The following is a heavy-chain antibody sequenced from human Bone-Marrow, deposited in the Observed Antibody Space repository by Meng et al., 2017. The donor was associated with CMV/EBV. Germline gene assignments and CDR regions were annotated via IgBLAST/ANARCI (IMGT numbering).Heavy chain of an antibody. D-gene: IGHD6-13*01. Sequence: GESLKISCAASGFTFSNAWISWVRQAPGKGLEWVGRIKTKIDGETTDFAAPVKGRFSISRDDSKNTLYLQMNSLKAEDTAVYYCATDWSRQLLGSWGQGTLVTVSS. J-gene: IGHJ4*02. V-gene: IGHV3-15*01. CDR2: IKTKIDGETT. CDR3: ATDWSRQLLGS. CDR1: GFTFSNAW.